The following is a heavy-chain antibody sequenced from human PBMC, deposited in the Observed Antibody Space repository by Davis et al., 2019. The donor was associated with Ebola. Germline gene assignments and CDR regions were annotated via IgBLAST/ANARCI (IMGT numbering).Heavy chain of an antibody. CDR1: RYTFISYY. D-gene: IGHD4-17*01. Sequence: SVPVSCMASRYTFISYYMHWLRQAPGQGLAWMGIINPSGGSTSYAQKFQGRVTMTRDTSTSTVYMGLSSLRSEDTAVYYGERKGAGTVLFDYWGQGTLVTVSS. J-gene: IGHJ4*02. CDR2: INPSGGST. V-gene: IGHV1-46*01. CDR3: ERKGAGTVLFDY.